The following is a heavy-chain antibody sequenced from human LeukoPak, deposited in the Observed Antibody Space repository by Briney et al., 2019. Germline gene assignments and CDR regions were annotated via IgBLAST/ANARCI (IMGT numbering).Heavy chain of an antibody. CDR2: IRYDGSNK. Sequence: GGSLRLSCAASGFTFSSYGMHWVRQAPGKGLEWVAFIRYDGSNKYYADSVKGRFTISRDNSKNTLYPQMNSLRAEDTAVYYCARDREYKGADYMDVWGKGTTVTISS. V-gene: IGHV3-30*02. D-gene: IGHD6-6*01. J-gene: IGHJ6*03. CDR1: GFTFSSYG. CDR3: ARDREYKGADYMDV.